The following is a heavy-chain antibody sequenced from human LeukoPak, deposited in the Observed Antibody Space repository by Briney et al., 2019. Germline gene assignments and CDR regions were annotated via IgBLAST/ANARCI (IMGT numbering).Heavy chain of an antibody. Sequence: SETLSLTCTVSGYSISSGYYWGWIRQPPGKGLEWIGSIYHSGSTYYNPSLKSRVTISVDTSKNQFSLKLSSVTAADTAVYYCARIDIVVVPAAPGNFDYWGQGTLVTVSS. CDR2: IYHSGST. V-gene: IGHV4-38-2*02. J-gene: IGHJ4*02. CDR1: GYSISSGYY. D-gene: IGHD2-2*01. CDR3: ARIDIVVVPAAPGNFDY.